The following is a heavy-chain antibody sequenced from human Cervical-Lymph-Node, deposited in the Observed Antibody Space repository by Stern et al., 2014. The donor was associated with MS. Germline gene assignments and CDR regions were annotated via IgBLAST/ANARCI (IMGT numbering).Heavy chain of an antibody. Sequence: QVTLKESGPTLVKPTQTVTLTCTLSGFSVATAGVGVGWIRQPPGKVLEWLALIYLDDDKLYSPSLKNRLTIIKDTSKNQVVLTMTNVDPVDTATYYCAHSRVKYCRGGTCYSSLFDYWGQGTLVTVSS. V-gene: IGHV2-5*02. J-gene: IGHJ4*02. D-gene: IGHD2-15*01. CDR2: IYLDDDK. CDR3: AHSRVKYCRGGTCYSSLFDY. CDR1: GFSVATAGVG.